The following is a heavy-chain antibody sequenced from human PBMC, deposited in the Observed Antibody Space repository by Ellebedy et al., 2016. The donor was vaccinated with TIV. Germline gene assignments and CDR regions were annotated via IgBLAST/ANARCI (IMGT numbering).Heavy chain of an antibody. J-gene: IGHJ4*02. D-gene: IGHD2-15*01. CDR2: ISFEESKK. CDR3: CLGQAATVSD. CDR1: GFTFSNYN. V-gene: IGHV3-30*03. Sequence: GGSLRLSCAASGFTFSNYNMHWVRQAPGKGLEWVAAISFEESKKYEGSVKGRFTISRDNSKSTLYLQMNSLRLEDTAVYYCCLGQAATVSDWGQGTLVTVSS.